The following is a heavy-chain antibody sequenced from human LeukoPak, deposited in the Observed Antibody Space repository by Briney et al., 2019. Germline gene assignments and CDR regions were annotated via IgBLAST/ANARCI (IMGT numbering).Heavy chain of an antibody. CDR2: IRSSGNTI. D-gene: IGHD1-1*01. J-gene: IGHJ3*02. CDR1: EFTFTSYE. Sequence: GGSLRLSCAASEFTFTSYELNWVRQAPGKGLEWVSYIRSSGNTISYADSVQGRFTISRDNAKNSLYLQMNSLTAEDTAVYYCARKMKTGDRVGTFDIWGQGTMVTVS. CDR3: ARKMKTGDRVGTFDI. V-gene: IGHV3-48*03.